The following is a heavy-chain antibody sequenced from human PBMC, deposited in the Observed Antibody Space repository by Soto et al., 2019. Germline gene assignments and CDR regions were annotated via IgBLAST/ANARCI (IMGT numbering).Heavy chain of an antibody. CDR1: GFTFSSHW. CDR2: INSDGSST. Sequence: EVQLVESGGGLVQPGGSLRLSCAASGFTFSSHWMHWVRQAPGKGLVWVSRINSDGSSTTYADSVKGRFTISGDNAKDTLCLKMNSLRAEGTAVYYCARRYCSGGSCSSGWYFDLWGRGTLVTVSS. CDR3: ARRYCSGGSCSSGWYFDL. V-gene: IGHV3-74*01. J-gene: IGHJ2*01. D-gene: IGHD2-15*01.